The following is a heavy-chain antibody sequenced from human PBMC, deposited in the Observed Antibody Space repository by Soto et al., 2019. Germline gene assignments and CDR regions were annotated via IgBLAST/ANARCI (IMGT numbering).Heavy chain of an antibody. CDR3: ARDDESSSWQYYFYYGMDV. D-gene: IGHD6-13*01. Sequence: EGSLRRSCAASGFTFSSYAMSWVRQAPGTGLEWVSAISGSGGSTYYADSVKGRFTISGDNSKNSLYLQMNSLRDEDTAVYYCARDDESSSWQYYFYYGMDVRGKGP. CDR2: ISGSGGST. V-gene: IGHV3-23*01. J-gene: IGHJ6*01. CDR1: GFTFSSYA.